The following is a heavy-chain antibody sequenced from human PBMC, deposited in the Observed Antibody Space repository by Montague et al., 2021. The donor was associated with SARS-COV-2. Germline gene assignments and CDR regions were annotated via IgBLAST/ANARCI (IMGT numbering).Heavy chain of an antibody. V-gene: IGHV3-66*01. CDR1: GFTVSSNH. CDR3: ARALSFSNWFDP. Sequence: SLRLSCAASGFTVSSNHMSWVRQAPGKGLEWASVIYSGGTTYYADSGKGRFTISRDNSKNTLYLQMNSLRAEDTAVYYCARALSFSNWFDPWGQGTLVTVSS. D-gene: IGHD2-2*01. J-gene: IGHJ5*02. CDR2: IYSGGTT.